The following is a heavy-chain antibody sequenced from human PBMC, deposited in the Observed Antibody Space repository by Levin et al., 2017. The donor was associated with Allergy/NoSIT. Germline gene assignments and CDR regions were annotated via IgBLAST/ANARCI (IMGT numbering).Heavy chain of an antibody. CDR3: AKTICSNGVCDGFDY. V-gene: IGHV1-8*01. Sequence: ASVKVSCKASGYTFTNYDINWVRQATGQGPEWMGWMNPNSGNTGYVQKFQGRVTMTRDTSISTAYMELSSLRSEDTAVYYCAKTICSNGVCDGFDYWGQGTLVTVSS. D-gene: IGHD2-8*01. CDR1: GYTFTNYD. J-gene: IGHJ4*02. CDR2: MNPNSGNT.